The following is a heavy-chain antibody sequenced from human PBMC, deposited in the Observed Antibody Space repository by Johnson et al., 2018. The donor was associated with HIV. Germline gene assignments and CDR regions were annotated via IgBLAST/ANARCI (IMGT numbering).Heavy chain of an antibody. CDR2: IHSDETDT. V-gene: IGHV3-74*02. CDR3: ASGDDEGF. Sequence: VQLVESGGGLVQPGGSLRLSCAASGFTFSSYDMHWVRQATGKGLEWVSHIHSDETDTTYADSVKGRFTISRDNARNTLYLQLNSLVAEDTAVYYCASGDDEGFWGQGTMVTVSS. CDR1: GFTFSSYD. J-gene: IGHJ3*01. D-gene: IGHD5-12*01.